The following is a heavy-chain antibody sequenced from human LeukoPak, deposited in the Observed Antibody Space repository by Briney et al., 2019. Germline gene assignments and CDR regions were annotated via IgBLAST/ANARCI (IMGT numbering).Heavy chain of an antibody. Sequence: GGSLRLSCAASGFSFSRYGMHWVRQAPGKGLEWVSFISYDGTNEDYADSVEGRFTISRDNSKNTLYLQMNSLRAEDTALYYCAKQDCGGDCYPVNWGQGTLVTVSS. J-gene: IGHJ4*02. CDR2: ISYDGTNE. CDR1: GFSFSRYG. CDR3: AKQDCGGDCYPVN. V-gene: IGHV3-30*18. D-gene: IGHD2-21*02.